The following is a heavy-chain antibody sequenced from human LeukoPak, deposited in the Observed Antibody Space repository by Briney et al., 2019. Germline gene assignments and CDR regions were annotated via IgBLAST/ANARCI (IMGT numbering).Heavy chain of an antibody. CDR3: ARAWKKEYSSGWPYYYYYYGMDV. V-gene: IGHV1-69*04. CDR1: GGTFSSYA. CDR2: IIPILGIA. D-gene: IGHD6-19*01. J-gene: IGHJ6*02. Sequence: GASVKVSCKASGGTFSSYAISWVRQAPGQRLEWMGRIIPILGIANYAQKFQGRVTITADKSTSTAYMELSSLRSEDTAVYYCARAWKKEYSSGWPYYYYYYGMDVWGQGTTATVSS.